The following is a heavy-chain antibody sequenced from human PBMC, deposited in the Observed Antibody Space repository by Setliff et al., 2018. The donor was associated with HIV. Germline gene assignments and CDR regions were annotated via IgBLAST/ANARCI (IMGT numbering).Heavy chain of an antibody. CDR3: ARDPSIAVAGAAV. D-gene: IGHD6-19*01. V-gene: IGHV1-69*13. CDR1: GGTFSSYG. CDR2: IIPIFGTT. J-gene: IGHJ6*02. Sequence: SVKVSCKASGGTFSSYGISWVRQAPGQGLEWMGGIIPIFGTTNYAQKFQGRVTITADEWTSTAYMELSSLRSEDTAVYYCARDPSIAVAGAAVWGQGTTVTV.